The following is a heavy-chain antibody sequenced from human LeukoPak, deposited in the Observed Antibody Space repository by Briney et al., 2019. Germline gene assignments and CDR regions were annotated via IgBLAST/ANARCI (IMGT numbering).Heavy chain of an antibody. Sequence: GASVKVSCKASGYTFTSYGISWVRQAPGQGLEWMGGISTYNGNTNYAQKLQGRVTMTTYTSTSTAYMELRSLRSDDTAVYYCARDDLAVAGTFAFDIWGQGTMVTVSS. CDR1: GYTFTSYG. D-gene: IGHD6-19*01. CDR2: ISTYNGNT. CDR3: ARDDLAVAGTFAFDI. J-gene: IGHJ3*02. V-gene: IGHV1-18*04.